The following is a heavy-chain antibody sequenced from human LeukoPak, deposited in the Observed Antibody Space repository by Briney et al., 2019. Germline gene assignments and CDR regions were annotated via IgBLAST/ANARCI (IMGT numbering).Heavy chain of an antibody. Sequence: PSETLSLTCTVSGGSISSYYWSWIRQPPGKGLEWIGYIYYSGSTNYNPSLKSRVTISVDTSKNQFSLKLSSVTAADTAVYYCASGRNRYDSSGYYYSRRGYFDYWGQGTLVTVSS. CDR2: IYYSGST. V-gene: IGHV4-59*12. D-gene: IGHD3-22*01. J-gene: IGHJ4*02. CDR3: ASGRNRYDSSGYYYSRRGYFDY. CDR1: GGSISSYY.